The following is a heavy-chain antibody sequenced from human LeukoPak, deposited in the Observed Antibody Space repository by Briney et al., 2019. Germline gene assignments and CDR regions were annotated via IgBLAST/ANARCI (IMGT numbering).Heavy chain of an antibody. J-gene: IGHJ2*01. CDR1: GFTVSSNY. CDR3: ARGGTIFGAGEWYSDL. CDR2: IYSGGST. V-gene: IGHV3-53*01. D-gene: IGHD3-3*01. Sequence: GGSLRLSCAASGFTVSSNYMSWVRQAPGKGLEWVSVIYSGGSTYYSDSVKGRFTISRDNSKNTLYLQMNSLRAEDTAVYYCARGGTIFGAGEWYSDLWGRGTLVTVSS.